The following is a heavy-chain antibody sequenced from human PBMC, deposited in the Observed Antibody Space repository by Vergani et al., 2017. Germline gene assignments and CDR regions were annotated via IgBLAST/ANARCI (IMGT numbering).Heavy chain of an antibody. D-gene: IGHD4-23*01. V-gene: IGHV3-21*01. CDR3: ARADDGGNGDYYGMDV. CDR1: GFSFSTYS. CDR2: ISGRSNYI. Sequence: VQLVESGGGLVKPGRSLRVSCAASGFSFSTYSINWVRQAPGKGLEWVSSISGRSNYIYYADSLKGRFTISRDNSKNSLYLQMNSLRAEDTAVYYCARADDGGNGDYYGMDVWGQGTTVTVSS. J-gene: IGHJ6*02.